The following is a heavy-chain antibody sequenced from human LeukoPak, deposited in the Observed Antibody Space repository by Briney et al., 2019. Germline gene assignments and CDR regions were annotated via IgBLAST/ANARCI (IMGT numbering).Heavy chain of an antibody. Sequence: GGSLRLSCAASGFTFSSYAMSWVRQAPGKGLEWVSGIRGSGGSTYYADSVKGRFTISRDNSKNTLYLQMSSLRAEDTAVYYCARDRHYDFWSGYYTPFNSWGQGTLVTVSS. CDR3: ARDRHYDFWSGYYTPFNS. CDR2: IRGSGGST. D-gene: IGHD3-3*01. J-gene: IGHJ4*02. V-gene: IGHV3-23*01. CDR1: GFTFSSYA.